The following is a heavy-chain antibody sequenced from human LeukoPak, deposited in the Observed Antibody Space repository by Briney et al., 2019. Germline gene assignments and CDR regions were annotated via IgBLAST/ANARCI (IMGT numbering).Heavy chain of an antibody. CDR3: AKDGGAFYYYYGMDV. CDR2: ISGSGGST. J-gene: IGHJ6*02. CDR1: GFTFSSYA. Sequence: GGSLRLSCAASGFTFSSYAMSWVRRAPGKGLEWVSAISGSGGSTYYADSVKGRFTISRDNSKNTLYLQMNSLRAEDTAVYYCAKDGGAFYYYYGMDVWGQGTTVTVSS. D-gene: IGHD3-3*01. V-gene: IGHV3-23*01.